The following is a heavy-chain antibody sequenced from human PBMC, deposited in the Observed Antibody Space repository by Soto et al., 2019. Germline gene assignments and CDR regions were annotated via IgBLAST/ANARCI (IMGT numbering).Heavy chain of an antibody. CDR1: GFSLTTSGVG. J-gene: IGHJ4*02. V-gene: IGHV2-5*02. CDR2: IYWDDDK. D-gene: IGHD6-13*01. Sequence: QITLKESGPTLVKPTQTLTLTCTFSGFSLTTSGVGVGWIRQPPGKALEWLALIYWDDDKRYSPSLKRRLTITRDTSKNQVVLPMTNMDPVDTATYYCAHRRRAAGGYYFDYWGQGTLVTVSS. CDR3: AHRRRAAGGYYFDY.